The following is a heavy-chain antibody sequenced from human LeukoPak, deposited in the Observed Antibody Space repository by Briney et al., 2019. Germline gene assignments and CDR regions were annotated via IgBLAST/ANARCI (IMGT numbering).Heavy chain of an antibody. CDR3: AKDRHSGYVFDYYYGMDV. J-gene: IGHJ6*02. CDR1: GFTFSSYA. Sequence: GGSLRLSCAASGFTFSSYAMSWVRQAPGKGLEWVSAISGSGGSTYYADSVKGRFTISRDNSKNTLSLQMNSLRAEDTAVYYCAKDRHSGYVFDYYYGMDVWGQGTTVTVSS. V-gene: IGHV3-23*01. D-gene: IGHD5-12*01. CDR2: ISGSGGST.